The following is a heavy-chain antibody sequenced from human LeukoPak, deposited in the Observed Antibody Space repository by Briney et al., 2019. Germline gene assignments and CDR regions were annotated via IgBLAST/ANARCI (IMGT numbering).Heavy chain of an antibody. D-gene: IGHD4-17*01. J-gene: IGHJ4*02. CDR3: AKDIGPGYGDPGYNY. CDR2: ISWNSGSI. Sequence: GGSLRLSCAASGFTFDDYAMHWVRQAPGKGLEWVSGISWNSGSIGYADSVKGRFTISRDNAKNSLYLQMNSLRAEDTALYYCAKDIGPGYGDPGYNYWGQGTLVTVSS. V-gene: IGHV3-9*01. CDR1: GFTFDDYA.